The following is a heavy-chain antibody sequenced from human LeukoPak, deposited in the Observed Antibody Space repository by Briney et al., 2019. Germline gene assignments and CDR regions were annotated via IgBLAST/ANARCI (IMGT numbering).Heavy chain of an antibody. CDR1: GGSISSSSYY. CDR2: IYYSGST. J-gene: IGHJ4*02. Sequence: SETLSLTCTVSGGSISSSSYYWGWIRQPPGKGLEWIGRIYYSGSTFYNPSLKSRVTISVDTSNNQFSLRLSSVTAADTAVYYCARHGSTDYFDYWGQGTLVTVSS. D-gene: IGHD2-2*03. CDR3: ARHGSTDYFDY. V-gene: IGHV4-39*01.